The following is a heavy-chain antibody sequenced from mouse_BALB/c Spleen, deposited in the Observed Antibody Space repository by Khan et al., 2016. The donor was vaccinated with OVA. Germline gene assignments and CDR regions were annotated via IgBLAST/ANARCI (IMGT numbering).Heavy chain of an antibody. D-gene: IGHD2-10*02. J-gene: IGHJ2*01. CDR2: ISYSGNT. CDR3: ARVYGGDFDY. Sequence: EVKLEVSGPGLVKPSQSLSLTCTVTGYSITSDYAWNWIRQFPGNKLEWMGYISYSGNTKYNPSLKSRISVTRDTSKNQFFLQLNSVTTEDTATYYCARVYGGDFDYWGKGTTLTVSS. V-gene: IGHV3-2*02. CDR1: GYSITSDYA.